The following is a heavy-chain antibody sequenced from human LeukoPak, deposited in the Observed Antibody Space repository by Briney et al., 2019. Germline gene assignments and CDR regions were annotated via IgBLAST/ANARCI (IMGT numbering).Heavy chain of an antibody. CDR1: GGSFSGYY. D-gene: IGHD5-18*01. J-gene: IGHJ4*02. V-gene: IGHV4-34*01. Sequence: SETLSLTCAVYGGSFSGYYWSWIRQPPGKGLEWIGEINHSGSTNYNPSLKSRVTISVDTSKNQFSLKLSSVTAADTAVYYCARSYGYYIDYWGQGTLVTVSS. CDR2: INHSGST. CDR3: ARSYGYYIDY.